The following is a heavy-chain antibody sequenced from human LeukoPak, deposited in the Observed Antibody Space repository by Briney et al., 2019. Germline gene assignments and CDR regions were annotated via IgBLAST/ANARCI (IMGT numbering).Heavy chain of an antibody. D-gene: IGHD6-19*01. V-gene: IGHV1-18*01. Sequence: ASVKVSCKASGYTFTSYGISWVRQAPGQGLEWMGWISAYNGDTNYAQKLQGGVTMTTDTSTSTAYMELRSLRSDDTAVYYCARVVEQWLVRAFDIWGQGTMVTVSS. CDR1: GYTFTSYG. CDR2: ISAYNGDT. J-gene: IGHJ3*02. CDR3: ARVVEQWLVRAFDI.